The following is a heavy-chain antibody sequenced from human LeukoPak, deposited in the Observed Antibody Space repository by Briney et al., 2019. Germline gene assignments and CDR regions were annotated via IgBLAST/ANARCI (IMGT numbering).Heavy chain of an antibody. J-gene: IGHJ5*02. D-gene: IGHD4-17*01. CDR3: ASLSTVIFA. Sequence: PSETLSLTCAVSGGSISSGGYSWSWIRQPPGKGLEWIGYIYHSGSTYYNPSLKSRVTISVDRSKNQFSLKLSSVTAADTAVYYCASLSTVIFAWGQGTLVTVSS. CDR1: GGSISSGGYS. CDR2: IYHSGST. V-gene: IGHV4-30-2*01.